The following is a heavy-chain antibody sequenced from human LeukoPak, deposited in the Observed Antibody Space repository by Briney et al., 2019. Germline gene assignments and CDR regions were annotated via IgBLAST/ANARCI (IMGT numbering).Heavy chain of an antibody. CDR3: ARLGSLTHDAFDI. D-gene: IGHD3-10*01. Sequence: GGSLRLSCAASGFTFSSYAMSWVRQAPGKGLEWVSAISGSGGSTYYADSVKGRFTISRDNSKNTLYLQMNSLRAEDTAVYYCARLGSLTHDAFDIWGQGTMVTVSS. V-gene: IGHV3-23*01. CDR1: GFTFSSYA. J-gene: IGHJ3*02. CDR2: ISGSGGST.